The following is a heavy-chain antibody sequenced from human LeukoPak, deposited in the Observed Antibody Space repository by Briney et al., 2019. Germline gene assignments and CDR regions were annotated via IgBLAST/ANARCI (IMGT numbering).Heavy chain of an antibody. CDR3: ARDISYCGGDCAPYYFDY. D-gene: IGHD2-21*02. CDR2: ISGTSTYT. J-gene: IGHJ4*02. Sequence: GGSPRLSCAASGFTFSDYYTSWIRQAPGKGLEWVSYISGTSTYTNYADSVKGRFTISRDNAKNSLYLQMNSLRAEDTAVYYCARDISYCGGDCAPYYFDYWGQGTLVTVSS. V-gene: IGHV3-11*05. CDR1: GFTFSDYY.